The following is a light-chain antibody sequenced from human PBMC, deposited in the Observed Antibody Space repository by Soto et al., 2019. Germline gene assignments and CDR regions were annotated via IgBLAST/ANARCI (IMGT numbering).Light chain of an antibody. V-gene: IGLV1-40*01. CDR2: VNS. CDR3: QSYDSSLSVGV. Sequence: QSVLTQPPSVSGAPGQRVTISCTGSSSNIGADYNVHWYQQLPGTAPKLLIYVNSNRPSGVPDRFSGSKSGTSASLAITGLQAEDEADYYCQSYDSSLSVGVFGGGTKLTVL. J-gene: IGLJ3*02. CDR1: SSNIGADYN.